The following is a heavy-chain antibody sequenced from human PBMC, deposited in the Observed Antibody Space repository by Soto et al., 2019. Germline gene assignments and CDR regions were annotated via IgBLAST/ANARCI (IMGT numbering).Heavy chain of an antibody. CDR3: ARDSVVVVPAAIRYYYYYGMDV. V-gene: IGHV3-53*01. CDR1: GFTVSSNY. CDR2: IYSGGST. J-gene: IGHJ6*02. Sequence: EVQLVESGGGLIQPGGSLRLSCAASGFTVSSNYMSWVRQAPGKGLEWVSVIYSGGSTYYADSVKGRFTISRDNSKNTLYLQMNSLRAEDTAVYYCARDSVVVVPAAIRYYYYYGMDVWGQGTTVTVSS. D-gene: IGHD2-2*02.